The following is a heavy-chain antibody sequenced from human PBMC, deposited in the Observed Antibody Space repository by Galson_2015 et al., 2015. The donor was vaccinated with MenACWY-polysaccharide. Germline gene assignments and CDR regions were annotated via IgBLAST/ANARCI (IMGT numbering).Heavy chain of an antibody. CDR1: GFTFSTYS. J-gene: IGHJ4*02. Sequence: SLRLSCAGSGFTFSTYSMIWVRQAPGKGLEWVSAISSSSSNIYYADSVKGRFTISRDNAKNSLYLQMNSLRAEDTAVYCCASRTRFRTGSGPEDFWGQGALVAVSS. CDR3: ASRTRFRTGSGPEDF. D-gene: IGHD1-14*01. V-gene: IGHV3-21*01. CDR2: ISSSSSNI.